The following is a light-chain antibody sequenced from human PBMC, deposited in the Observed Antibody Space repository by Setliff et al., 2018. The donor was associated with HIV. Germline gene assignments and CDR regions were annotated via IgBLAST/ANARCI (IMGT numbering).Light chain of an antibody. CDR1: SSDVGGYNY. J-gene: IGLJ2*01. V-gene: IGLV2-14*01. CDR3: SSYTTSSTVV. CDR2: EVI. Sequence: QSALTQPASVSGSPGQSITISCTGTSSDVGGYNYVSWYQQHPGKAPKLRIYEVIKRPSGVSNRVSGSKSGNTASLTISGLQAEDEADYYCSSYTTSSTVVFGGGTKSPS.